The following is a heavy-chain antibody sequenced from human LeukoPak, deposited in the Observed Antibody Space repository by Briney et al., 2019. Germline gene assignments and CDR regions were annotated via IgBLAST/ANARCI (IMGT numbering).Heavy chain of an antibody. CDR3: ATGQLLYNWFDP. Sequence: ASVKVSCKASGYTFTSYYMHWVRQAPGQGLEWMGIINPSGGSTSYAQKFQGRVTMTRDMSTSTIYMELSSLKSEDTAVYYCATGQLLYNWFDPWGQGTLVTVSS. D-gene: IGHD2-2*01. V-gene: IGHV1-46*01. CDR2: INPSGGST. J-gene: IGHJ5*02. CDR1: GYTFTSYY.